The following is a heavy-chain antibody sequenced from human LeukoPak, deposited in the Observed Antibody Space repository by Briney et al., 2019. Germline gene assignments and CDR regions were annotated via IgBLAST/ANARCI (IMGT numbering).Heavy chain of an antibody. CDR3: ATDQDHGYFRQ. D-gene: IGHD4-17*01. V-gene: IGHV3-7*01. Sequence: GGSLRLSCAASGFTVSSNYMTWVRQAPGKEPEWVANIKEDGSEKYYEDSVRGRFTISRDNAKNTLYLDMNSLRAEDTAVFYCATDQDHGYFRQWGQGTLVTVSS. CDR1: GFTVSSNY. J-gene: IGHJ1*01. CDR2: IKEDGSEK.